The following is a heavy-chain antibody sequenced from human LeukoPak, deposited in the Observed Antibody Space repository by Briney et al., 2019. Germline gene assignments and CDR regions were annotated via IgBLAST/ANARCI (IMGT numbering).Heavy chain of an antibody. Sequence: PGESLKISCKTSGYSFTTYCIGWVRQMPGTGLEWVGAIYPGDSDTRYSPSFQGQVVISADRSIRTAYLQWNTLKTSDTAMYYCVRQRGASGTINHFDPWGQGTLVTVSS. CDR3: VRQRGASGTINHFDP. J-gene: IGHJ5*02. CDR1: GYSFTTYC. CDR2: IYPGDSDT. V-gene: IGHV5-51*01. D-gene: IGHD3-10*01.